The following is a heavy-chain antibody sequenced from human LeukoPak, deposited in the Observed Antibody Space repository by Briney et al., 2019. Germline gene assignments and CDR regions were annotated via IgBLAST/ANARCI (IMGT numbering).Heavy chain of an antibody. CDR2: VDHTGST. CDR1: DDSITMYY. Sequence: PSETLSLTCSVSDDSITMYYWTWIRQPPGKGLEWIGYVDHTGSTNFNPSLNGRVSISRDTTKNLFSLRLRSVTAADTAVYFCARGRVSSSAWDSTYYYYFYMDVWGKGTTVTVSS. D-gene: IGHD1-26*01. V-gene: IGHV4-59*01. J-gene: IGHJ6*03. CDR3: ARGRVSSSAWDSTYYYYFYMDV.